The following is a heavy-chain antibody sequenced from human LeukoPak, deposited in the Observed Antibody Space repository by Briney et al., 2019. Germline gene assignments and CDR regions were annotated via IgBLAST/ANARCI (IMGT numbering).Heavy chain of an antibody. V-gene: IGHV4-34*01. CDR2: INHSGST. CDR1: GGSFSDYY. CDR3: ARGRRPRNAFDI. J-gene: IGHJ3*02. Sequence: SETLSLTCAVYGGSFSDYYWSWIRQPPGKGLEWIGEINHSGSTNYNPSLKSRVTISVDTSKNQFSLKLSSVTAADTAVYYCARGRRPRNAFDIWGQGTMVTVSS. D-gene: IGHD6-6*01.